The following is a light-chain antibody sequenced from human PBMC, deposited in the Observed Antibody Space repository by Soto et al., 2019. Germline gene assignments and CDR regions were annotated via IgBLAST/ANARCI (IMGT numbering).Light chain of an antibody. CDR1: QSVSSSS. CDR3: QEYGSSRT. V-gene: IGKV3-20*01. Sequence: EIVLTQSPGTLSSSPGERATLSCRASQSVSSSSLAWYQQKPGQAPRLLIYGVSSRATGIPDRFSGSGSGTDFTLTVTRLEPEDFAVYYCQEYGSSRTFGQGTKVEIK. CDR2: GVS. J-gene: IGKJ1*01.